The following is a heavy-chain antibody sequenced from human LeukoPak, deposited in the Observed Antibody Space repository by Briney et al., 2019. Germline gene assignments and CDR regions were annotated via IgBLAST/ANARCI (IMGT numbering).Heavy chain of an antibody. Sequence: GESLQISCKGSGYSFTTYWIAWVRQMPGKGLEWMGIIYPGDSNIRYSPSFQGQVTISADKSITTAYLQWNSLKASDTAMYYCARHDGRGGPFDYWGQGSLVTVSS. CDR2: IYPGDSNI. CDR3: ARHDGRGGPFDY. J-gene: IGHJ4*02. D-gene: IGHD3-16*01. CDR1: GYSFTTYW. V-gene: IGHV5-51*01.